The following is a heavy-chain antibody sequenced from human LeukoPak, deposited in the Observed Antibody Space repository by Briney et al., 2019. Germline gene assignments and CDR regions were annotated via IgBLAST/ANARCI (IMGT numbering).Heavy chain of an antibody. CDR1: GYTFTGYY. CDR3: ARDGLGYLGAPNWKGFYYYYGMDV. CDR2: IIPIFGTA. D-gene: IGHD1-1*01. J-gene: IGHJ6*02. V-gene: IGHV1-69*13. Sequence: SVKVSCKASGYTFTGYYMHWVRQAPGQGLEWMGGIIPIFGTANYAQKFQGRVTITADESTSTAYMELSSLRSEDTAVYYCARDGLGYLGAPNWKGFYYYYGMDVWGQGTTVTVSS.